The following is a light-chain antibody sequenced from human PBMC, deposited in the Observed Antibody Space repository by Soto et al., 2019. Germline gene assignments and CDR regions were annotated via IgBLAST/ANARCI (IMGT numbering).Light chain of an antibody. CDR2: LAS. CDR3: QQYNIDPWT. Sequence: DVQMTQSPSTLSASVGDRVTITCRASESISTWLAWYQQKPGKAPKLLIYLASSLGSGVPSRFSGSGSGTEFTLTISSLQPDDFATYYCQQYNIDPWTFGQGTKVDIK. V-gene: IGKV1-5*03. CDR1: ESISTW. J-gene: IGKJ1*01.